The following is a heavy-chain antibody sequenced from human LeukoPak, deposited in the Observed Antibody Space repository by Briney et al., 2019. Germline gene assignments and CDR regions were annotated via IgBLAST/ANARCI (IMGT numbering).Heavy chain of an antibody. J-gene: IGHJ4*02. CDR3: ASPQVFYDYVWGSYRYGHFDY. D-gene: IGHD3-16*02. CDR1: GFTFSSYA. CDR2: ISGSGGST. V-gene: IGHV3-23*01. Sequence: PGGSLRLSCAASGFTFSSYAMSWVRQAPGKGLEWVSAISGSGGSTYYADSVKGRFTISRDNSKNTLYLQMNSLRAEDTAVYYCASPQVFYDYVWGSYRYGHFDYWGQGTLVTVSS.